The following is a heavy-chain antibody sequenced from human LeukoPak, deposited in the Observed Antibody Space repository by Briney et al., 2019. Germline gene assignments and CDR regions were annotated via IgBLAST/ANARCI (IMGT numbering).Heavy chain of an antibody. CDR3: VRDHLWAFDI. J-gene: IGHJ3*02. CDR2: ISSSSEII. Sequence: GGSLRLSCAASGFIFSSYSMNWVRQVPGKGLEWVSYISSSSEIICNADSVKGRFTISRDNAKNSLYLQMNSLRAEDMAVYYCVRDHLWAFDIWGQGTMLTVSS. CDR1: GFIFSSYS. V-gene: IGHV3-48*01. D-gene: IGHD3-16*01.